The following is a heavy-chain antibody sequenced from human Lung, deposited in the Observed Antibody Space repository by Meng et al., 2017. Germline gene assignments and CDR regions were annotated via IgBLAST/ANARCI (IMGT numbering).Heavy chain of an antibody. D-gene: IGHD1-26*01. J-gene: IGHJ4*02. CDR1: GFTFSNAW. V-gene: IGHV3-15*01. Sequence: QLVESGGGLVEPGGSLRLSWAASGFTFSNAWMSWVRQAPGKGLEWVGRIKSKTDGETADYAAPVKGRFTISRDDSKSTLYLQMSGLRIDDTGVYYCTWDDKAVSDYWGQGTLVTVSS. CDR2: IKSKTDGETA. CDR3: TWDDKAVSDY.